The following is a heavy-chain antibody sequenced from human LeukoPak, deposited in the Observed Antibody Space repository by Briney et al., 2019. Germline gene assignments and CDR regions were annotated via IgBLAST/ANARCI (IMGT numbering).Heavy chain of an antibody. V-gene: IGHV1-69*13. J-gene: IGHJ3*02. D-gene: IGHD4-11*01. CDR3: AREDDYSNYPTGTNAFDI. CDR1: GGTFSIYA. Sequence: ASVKVSCKASGGTFSIYAISWVRQAPGQGLEWMGGIIPIFGTANYAQKFQGRVTITADESTSTAYMELSSLRSEDTAVYYCAREDDYSNYPTGTNAFDIWGQGTMVTVSS. CDR2: IIPIFGTA.